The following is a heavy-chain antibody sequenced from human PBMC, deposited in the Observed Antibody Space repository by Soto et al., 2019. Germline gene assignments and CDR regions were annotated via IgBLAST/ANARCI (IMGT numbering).Heavy chain of an antibody. J-gene: IGHJ4*02. CDR1: GLSLRSHGVG. CDR3: VLQSGGWLLPFDS. Sequence: QITFKESGPALVKPTQTLTLTCTFSGLSLRSHGVGVGWSRQPPGKALEWLALIYWGDDQRYNPSLRSRLSITRDTSKNQGVLTMTDMDPMDTATYYCVLQSGGWLLPFDSWGQGTLVTVSS. CDR2: IYWGDDQ. V-gene: IGHV2-5*02. D-gene: IGHD2-15*01.